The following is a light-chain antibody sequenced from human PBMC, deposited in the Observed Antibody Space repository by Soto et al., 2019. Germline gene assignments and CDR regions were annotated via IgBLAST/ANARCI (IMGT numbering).Light chain of an antibody. CDR3: LQDYDFPYS. V-gene: IGKV1-6*01. Sequence: AIQMTQSPPSLSASVGDRVIITCRASQDIRVDVGGLHQRPGHAPNLLIYAASTLHPGVPSTFTGSGSGTDFTLTINDLQPEDVANYYCLQDYDFPYSFGQGTKLEI. CDR1: QDIRVD. CDR2: AAS. J-gene: IGKJ2*01.